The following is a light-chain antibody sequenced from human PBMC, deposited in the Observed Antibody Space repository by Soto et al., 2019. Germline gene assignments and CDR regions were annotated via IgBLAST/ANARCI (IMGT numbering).Light chain of an antibody. CDR3: QQTYSTPLT. CDR1: QSISSY. J-gene: IGKJ4*01. V-gene: IGKV1-39*01. Sequence: DIQMTQSPSSLSASVGDRVTITCRASQSISSYLHWYQQRPGKAPKLLIYAASSLQSGVPSRFSGSGSGTDFTLTISSLQLEDFATYYCQQTYSTPLTFGGGPKVEIK. CDR2: AAS.